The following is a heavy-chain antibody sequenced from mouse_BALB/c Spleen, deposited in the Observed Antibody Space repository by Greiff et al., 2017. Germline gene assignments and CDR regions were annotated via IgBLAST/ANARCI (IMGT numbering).Heavy chain of an antibody. V-gene: IGHV3-6*02. CDR2: ISYDGSN. CDR1: GYSITSGYY. J-gene: IGHJ1*01. Sequence: DVKLQESGPGLVKPSQSLSLTCSVTGYSITSGYYWNWIRQFPGNKLEWMGYISYDGSNNYNPSLKNRISITRDTSKNQFFLKLNSVTTEDTATYYCARDLPVYYYGSSPFWYFDVWGAGTTVTVSS. CDR3: ARDLPVYYYGSSPFWYFDV. D-gene: IGHD1-1*01.